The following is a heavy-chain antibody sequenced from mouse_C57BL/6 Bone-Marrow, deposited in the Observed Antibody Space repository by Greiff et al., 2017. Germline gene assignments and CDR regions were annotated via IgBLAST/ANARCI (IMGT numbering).Heavy chain of an antibody. CDR2: LDPSDSYT. V-gene: IGHV1-69*01. CDR3: AREDYYGSSDNFDY. D-gene: IGHD1-1*01. J-gene: IGHJ2*01. CDR1: GYTFTSYW. Sequence: QVQLQQSGAELVMPGASVKLSCKASGYTFTSYWMHWVKQRPGQGLEWIGELDPSDSYTNYTKKFKGKSTLTVAKSSSTAYMQLSSLTSEDSAVYYCAREDYYGSSDNFDYWGQGTTLTVSS.